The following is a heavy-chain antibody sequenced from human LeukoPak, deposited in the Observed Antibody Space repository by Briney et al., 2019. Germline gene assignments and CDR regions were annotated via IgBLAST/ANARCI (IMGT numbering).Heavy chain of an antibody. Sequence: ASVKVSCKASGYTFTSYYMHWVRQAPGQGLEWMGIINPSGGSTSYAQKFQGRVTMTRDTSTSTAYMELSSLRSEDTAVYYCARAVGYCSSTSCYVLDYWGQGTLVTVSS. CDR1: GYTFTSYY. J-gene: IGHJ4*02. CDR2: INPSGGST. V-gene: IGHV1-46*01. D-gene: IGHD2-2*03. CDR3: ARAVGYCSSTSCYVLDY.